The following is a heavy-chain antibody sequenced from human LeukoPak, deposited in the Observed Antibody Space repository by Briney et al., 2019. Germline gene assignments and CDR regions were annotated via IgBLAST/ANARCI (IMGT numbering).Heavy chain of an antibody. Sequence: SETLSLTCTVSGGSISSSSYYWGWIRQPPGKGLEWIGSIYYSGSTYYNPSLKSRVTISVDTSKNQFSLKLSSVTAADTAVYYCASGYIPYYFDYWGQGTLVTVSS. D-gene: IGHD5-24*01. J-gene: IGHJ4*02. CDR3: ASGYIPYYFDY. V-gene: IGHV4-39*07. CDR2: IYYSGST. CDR1: GGSISSSSYY.